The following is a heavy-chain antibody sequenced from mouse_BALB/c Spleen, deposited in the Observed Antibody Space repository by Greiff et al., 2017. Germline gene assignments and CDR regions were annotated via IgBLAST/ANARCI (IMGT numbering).Heavy chain of an antibody. V-gene: IGHV5-17*02. Sequence: EVKVEESGGGLVQPGGSRKLSCAASGFTFSSFGMHWVRQAPEKGLEWVAYISSGSSTIYYADTVKGRFTISRDNPKNTLFLQMTSLRSEDTAMYYCARFYDYDAMDYWGQGTSVTVSS. CDR3: ARFYDYDAMDY. J-gene: IGHJ4*01. D-gene: IGHD2-3*01. CDR2: ISSGSSTI. CDR1: GFTFSSFG.